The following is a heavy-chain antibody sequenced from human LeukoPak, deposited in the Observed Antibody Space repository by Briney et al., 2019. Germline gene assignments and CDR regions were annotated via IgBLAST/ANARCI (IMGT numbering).Heavy chain of an antibody. V-gene: IGHV4-34*01. Sequence: PSETLSLTCTVSGGSINNYYWSWIRQPPGKGLEWIGEINHSGSTNYNPSLKSRVTISVDTSKNQFSLKLSSVTAADTAVYYCARGYSYGYLPWFDPWGQGTLVTVSS. CDR1: GGSINNYY. CDR3: ARGYSYGYLPWFDP. CDR2: INHSGST. J-gene: IGHJ5*02. D-gene: IGHD5-18*01.